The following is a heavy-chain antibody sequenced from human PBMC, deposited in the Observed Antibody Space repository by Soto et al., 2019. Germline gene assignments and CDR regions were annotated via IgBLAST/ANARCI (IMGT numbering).Heavy chain of an antibody. CDR2: INGRSNYK. CDR1: GFTLTTYT. J-gene: IGHJ4*02. D-gene: IGHD2-15*01. Sequence: EVKLVESGGGPVAPGGSLRLSCVASGFTLTTYTMNWVRQAPGTGLEWVASINGRSNYKYYSDSVKGRFTISRDNAQNSLFLQMGRLGPEDTAIYYCVREDGVVGVSSAFDSWGQGTLVTVSS. CDR3: VREDGVVGVSSAFDS. V-gene: IGHV3-21*02.